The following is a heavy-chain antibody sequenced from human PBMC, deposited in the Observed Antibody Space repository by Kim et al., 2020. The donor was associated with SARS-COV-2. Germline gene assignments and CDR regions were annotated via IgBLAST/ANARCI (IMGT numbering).Heavy chain of an antibody. CDR1: GFNVNTNY. J-gene: IGHJ4*02. CDR3: ARNLVTGHDDF. D-gene: IGHD1-20*01. V-gene: IGHV3-53*04. Sequence: GGSLRLSCTASGFNVNTNYMTWVRQAPGKGLDWVSLIDTDGTTYYADSVKGLFTISRHNSKNTVYLQMNSLRAEDTAVYFCARNLVTGHDDFWGQGTLVTVSS. CDR2: IDTDGTT.